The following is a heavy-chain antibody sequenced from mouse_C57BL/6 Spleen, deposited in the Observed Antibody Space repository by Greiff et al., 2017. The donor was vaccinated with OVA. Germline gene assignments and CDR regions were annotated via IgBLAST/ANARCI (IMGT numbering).Heavy chain of an antibody. CDR2: ISSGSSTI. V-gene: IGHV5-17*01. J-gene: IGHJ3*01. D-gene: IGHD4-1*01. Sequence: EVMLVESGGGLVKPGGSLKLSCAASGFTFSDYGMHWVRQAPEKGLEWVAYISSGSSTIYYADTVKGRFTISRDNAKNTLFLQMTSLRSEDTAMYYCARGTGRDWFAYWGQGTLVTVSA. CDR3: ARGTGRDWFAY. CDR1: GFTFSDYG.